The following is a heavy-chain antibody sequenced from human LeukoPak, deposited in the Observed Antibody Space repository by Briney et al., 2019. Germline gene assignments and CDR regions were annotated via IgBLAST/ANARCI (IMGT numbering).Heavy chain of an antibody. Sequence: GESLKISCKGSGYSFTSYWIGWVRQMPGKGLEWVGIIYPGDSDTRYSPSFQGQVTISADKSISTAYLQWSSLKASDTAMYYCARLPCSSTSCYGYWYFDLWGRGTLVTVSS. CDR3: ARLPCSSTSCYGYWYFDL. D-gene: IGHD2-2*01. CDR1: GYSFTSYW. J-gene: IGHJ2*01. V-gene: IGHV5-51*01. CDR2: IYPGDSDT.